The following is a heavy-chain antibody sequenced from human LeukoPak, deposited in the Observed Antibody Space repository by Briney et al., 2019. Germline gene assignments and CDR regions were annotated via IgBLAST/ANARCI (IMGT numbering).Heavy chain of an antibody. D-gene: IGHD3-9*01. J-gene: IGHJ6*03. Sequence: GGSLRLSCAASGFTLSSYAMSWVRQAPGKGLEWVANIKQDGSEKYYVDSVKGRFTISRDNAKNSLYLQMNSLRAEDTAVYYCARVLRYFDWLLDTANYYYYYMDVWGKGTTVTISS. CDR3: ARVLRYFDWLLDTANYYYYYMDV. CDR1: GFTLSSYA. CDR2: IKQDGSEK. V-gene: IGHV3-7*03.